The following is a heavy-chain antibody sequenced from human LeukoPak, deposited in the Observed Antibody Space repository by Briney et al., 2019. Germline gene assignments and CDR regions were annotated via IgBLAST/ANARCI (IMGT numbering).Heavy chain of an antibody. CDR1: GFTFSSYG. CDR3: AKIAQWELIADDAFDI. J-gene: IGHJ3*02. Sequence: GGSLRLSCAASGFTFSSYGMHWVRQAPGKGLEWVAFIRYDGSNKYYADSVKGRFTISRDNSKNTLYLQMNSLRAEDTAVYYCAKIAQWELIADDAFDIWGQGTMVTVSS. V-gene: IGHV3-30*02. CDR2: IRYDGSNK. D-gene: IGHD1-26*01.